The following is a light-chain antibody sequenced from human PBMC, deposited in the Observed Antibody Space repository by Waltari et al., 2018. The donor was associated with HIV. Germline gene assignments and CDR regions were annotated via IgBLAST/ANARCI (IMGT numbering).Light chain of an antibody. Sequence: QSALTQPASVSESPGQSITISCTGTSSDVGAYNFVSWYQQHPGKVPELIIFEVSNRPSGIAGRCSGSKSGNTASLTISGLRAEDEADYYCAAWDDSLNGYVFGTGTKVTVL. J-gene: IGLJ1*01. CDR3: AAWDDSLNGYV. CDR1: SSDVGAYNF. CDR2: EVS. V-gene: IGLV2-14*01.